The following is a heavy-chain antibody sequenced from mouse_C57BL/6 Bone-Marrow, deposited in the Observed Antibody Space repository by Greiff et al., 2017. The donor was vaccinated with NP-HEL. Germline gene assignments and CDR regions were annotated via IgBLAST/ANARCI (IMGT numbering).Heavy chain of an antibody. CDR1: GFNIKDYY. V-gene: IGHV14-2*01. Sequence: VQLQQSGAELVKPGASVKLSCTASGFNIKDYYMRWVKQRTEQGLEWIGRIDPEDGVTKYAPKFQGKATITADTSSNTAYLQLSSLTSADTAVYYCARPYYGSSYFDYWGQGTTLTVSS. CDR2: IDPEDGVT. D-gene: IGHD1-1*01. J-gene: IGHJ2*01. CDR3: ARPYYGSSYFDY.